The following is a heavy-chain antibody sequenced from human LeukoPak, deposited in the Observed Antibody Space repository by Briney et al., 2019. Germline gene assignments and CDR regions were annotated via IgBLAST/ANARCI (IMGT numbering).Heavy chain of an antibody. J-gene: IGHJ4*02. CDR3: ARDYSSGIDC. CDR2: IYISGNT. D-gene: IGHD6-19*01. Sequence: SETLSLTCTVSGGSISSYYWSWIRQPAGKGLEWIGRIYISGNTNYNPSLKSRVTMSVDTSKNQFSLKLCSVTAADTAVYYCARDYSSGIDCWGQGTLVTVSS. V-gene: IGHV4-4*07. CDR1: GGSISSYY.